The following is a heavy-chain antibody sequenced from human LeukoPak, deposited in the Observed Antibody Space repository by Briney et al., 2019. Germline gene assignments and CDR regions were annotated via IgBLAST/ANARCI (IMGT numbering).Heavy chain of an antibody. CDR1: GGSISSGSYY. V-gene: IGHV4-61*01. CDR3: ARARSGSLLDY. Sequence: SETLSLTCTVSGGSISSGSYYWSWIRQPPGTGLEFIGYIYDTGSTNYNTSLKSRVTISVDTSKNQFSLNLTSVTAADAAVYYCARARSGSLLDYWGQGTLVTVSS. J-gene: IGHJ4*02. CDR2: IYDTGST. D-gene: IGHD1-26*01.